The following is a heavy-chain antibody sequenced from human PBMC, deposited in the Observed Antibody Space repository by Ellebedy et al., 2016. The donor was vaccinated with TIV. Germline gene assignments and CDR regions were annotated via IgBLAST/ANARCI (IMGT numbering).Heavy chain of an antibody. D-gene: IGHD5-18*01. J-gene: IGHJ4*02. CDR1: GFTFSNYA. Sequence: GGSLRLSCAASGFTFSNYAMSWVRQAPGKGLEWVSSISGSGVSTFYADSVKGRFTISRDNSTNTLYLQMNSLRAEDAAVYYCAKSVDTAMVYFDYWGQGTLVTVSS. V-gene: IGHV3-23*01. CDR3: AKSVDTAMVYFDY. CDR2: ISGSGVST.